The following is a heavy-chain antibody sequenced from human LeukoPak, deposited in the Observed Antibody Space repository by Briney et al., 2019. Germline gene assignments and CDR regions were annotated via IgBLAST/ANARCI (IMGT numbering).Heavy chain of an antibody. CDR3: AKGGPSGYSSGWYYFDY. D-gene: IGHD6-19*01. CDR1: GFTFSSYA. Sequence: GGSLRLSCAASGFTFSSYAMSWVRQAPGKGLEWVANIKQDGSEKYYVDSVKGRFTISRDNSKNTLYLQMNGLRAEDTAVYYCAKGGPSGYSSGWYYFDYWGQGTLVTVSS. CDR2: IKQDGSEK. V-gene: IGHV3-7*01. J-gene: IGHJ4*02.